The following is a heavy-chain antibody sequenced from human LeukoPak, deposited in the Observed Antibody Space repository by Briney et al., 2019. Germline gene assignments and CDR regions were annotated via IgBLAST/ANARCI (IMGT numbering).Heavy chain of an antibody. J-gene: IGHJ4*02. CDR2: INSDGRST. V-gene: IGHV3-74*01. Sequence: GGSLRLSCTASGFTFSIYEMHWVRQPPGQGLGWFARINSDGRSTSYADCVKGRFTISRDNAKNTLYLQMTSLRVEDPALYYCAVDARGNTALDYWGQGRLVIVSS. CDR1: GFTFSIYE. CDR3: AVDARGNTALDY. D-gene: IGHD5-18*01.